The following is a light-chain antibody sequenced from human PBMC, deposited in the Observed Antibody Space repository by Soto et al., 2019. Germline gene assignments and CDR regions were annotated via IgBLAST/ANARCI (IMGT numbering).Light chain of an antibody. CDR1: SSNIGTNS. CDR3: AAWDASLNGPG. Sequence: QAVVTQPPSASGTPGQRVTISCSGSSSNIGTNSVNWYQQLPGTAPKLLMFANNQRPSGVPDRFSGSKSGTSASLAISGLQSEDEADYFCAAWDASLNGPGFGGGTKLTVL. CDR2: ANN. J-gene: IGLJ3*02. V-gene: IGLV1-44*01.